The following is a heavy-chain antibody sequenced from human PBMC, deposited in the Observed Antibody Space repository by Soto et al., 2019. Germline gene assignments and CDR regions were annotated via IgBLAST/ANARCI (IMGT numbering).Heavy chain of an antibody. CDR3: TRAAWDCTSASCLINH. CDR2: INSDGSST. CDR1: GYTFSNFW. V-gene: IGHV3-74*03. J-gene: IGHJ5*02. D-gene: IGHD2-2*01. Sequence: GGSLRLSCAASGYTFSNFWMHWVRQVPGKGLVWVSRINSDGSSTTYADSVKGRFTISRDNAKNTLFLQMNSLRVEDKAVYYCTRAAWDCTSASCLINHWGQGTQVTVSS.